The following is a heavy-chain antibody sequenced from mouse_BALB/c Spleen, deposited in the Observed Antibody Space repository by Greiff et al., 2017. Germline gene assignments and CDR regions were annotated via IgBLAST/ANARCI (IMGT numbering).Heavy chain of an antibody. J-gene: IGHJ2*01. Sequence: VQLKQSGAELVRSGASVKLSCTASGFNIKDYYMHWVKQRPEQGLEWIGWIDPENGDTEYAPKFQGKATMTADTSSNTAYLQLSSLTSEDTAVYYCNAWTTATYYFDYWGQGTTLTVSS. D-gene: IGHD1-2*01. V-gene: IGHV14-4*02. CDR3: NAWTTATYYFDY. CDR2: IDPENGDT. CDR1: GFNIKDYY.